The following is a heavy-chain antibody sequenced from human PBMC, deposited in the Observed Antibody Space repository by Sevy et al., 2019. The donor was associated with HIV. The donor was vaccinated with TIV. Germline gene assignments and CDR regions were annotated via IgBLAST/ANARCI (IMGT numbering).Heavy chain of an antibody. V-gene: IGHV6-1*01. CDR1: GDTVSSDTAA. CDR3: ARDHNFVLDF. D-gene: IGHD1-20*01. CDR2: TYYRSTWDK. Sequence: KQSQTLSLTCAISGDTVSSDTAAWNWVRQSPARGLEWLGRTYYRSTWDKDYGTSLNSRMTINPDTSKNQFSLQLRSVTPEDTAIYYCARDHNFVLDFWGQGILVTVSS. J-gene: IGHJ4*02.